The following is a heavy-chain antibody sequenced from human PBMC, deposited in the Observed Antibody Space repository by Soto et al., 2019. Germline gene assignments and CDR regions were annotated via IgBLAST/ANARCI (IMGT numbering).Heavy chain of an antibody. J-gene: IGHJ4*02. CDR2: INPSGGST. V-gene: IGHV1-46*01. Sequence: QVQLVQSGAEVKKPGASVKVSCKASGYTFTTYYMHWVRQAPGQGLEWMGIINPSGGSTRYAQKFQGRVTMTRDTSKSTVYMELSSLKSEDTAVYYCARGLIYYSSGYYFDYWGQGTLVTVSS. CDR3: ARGLIYYSSGYYFDY. CDR1: GYTFTTYY. D-gene: IGHD3-22*01.